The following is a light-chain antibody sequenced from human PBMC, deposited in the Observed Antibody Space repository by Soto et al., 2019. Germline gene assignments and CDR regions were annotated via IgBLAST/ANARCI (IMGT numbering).Light chain of an antibody. J-gene: IGLJ3*02. V-gene: IGLV2-14*01. CDR1: SSDVGGYNY. Sequence: QSALTQPASVSGSPGQSITISCTGTSSDVGGYNYVSWYQQHPGKAPNLMIYKVSNRPPGVSNRLSGSKSGNTASLTISGRQAEDEADYYCSSYTTISTLEVFGGGTKLTVL. CDR3: SSYTTISTLEV. CDR2: KVS.